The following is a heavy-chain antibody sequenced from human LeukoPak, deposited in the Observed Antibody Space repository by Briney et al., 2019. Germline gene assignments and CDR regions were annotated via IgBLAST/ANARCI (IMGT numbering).Heavy chain of an antibody. Sequence: GGSLRLSCAASGFTFSSYWMHWVRQAPGKGLVWVSRINSDGSSTYYADSVKGRFTISRDNSKNTLYLQMNSLRAEDTAVYYCAGDFWSGYYRINAFDIWGQGTMVTVSS. D-gene: IGHD3-3*01. CDR1: GFTFSSYW. V-gene: IGHV3-74*01. CDR3: AGDFWSGYYRINAFDI. CDR2: INSDGSST. J-gene: IGHJ3*02.